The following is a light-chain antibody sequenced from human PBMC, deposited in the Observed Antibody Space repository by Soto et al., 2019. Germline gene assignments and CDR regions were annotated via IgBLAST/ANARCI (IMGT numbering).Light chain of an antibody. V-gene: IGLV2-8*01. J-gene: IGLJ3*02. Sequence: QSVLTQPPSASGSPGQSVTISCTGTSSYVGGYNYVSWYQQHPGKAPKLMIYEVSKRPSGVPDRFSGSKSGNTASLTVSGLQAEDEADYYCSSYAGSNNLMFGGGTQLTVL. CDR1: SSYVGGYNY. CDR2: EVS. CDR3: SSYAGSNNLM.